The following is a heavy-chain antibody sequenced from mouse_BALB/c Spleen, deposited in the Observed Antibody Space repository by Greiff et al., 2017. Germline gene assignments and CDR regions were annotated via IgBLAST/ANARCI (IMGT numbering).Heavy chain of an antibody. CDR3: AREDYGTDY. CDR1: GFTFSSYA. J-gene: IGHJ4*01. Sequence: EVNVVESGGGLVKPGGSLKLSCAASGFTFSSYAMSWVRQTPEKRLEWVASISSGGSTYYPDSVKGRFTISRDNARNILYLQMSSLRSEDTAMYYCAREDYGTDYWGQGTSVTVSS. V-gene: IGHV5-6-5*01. CDR2: ISSGGST.